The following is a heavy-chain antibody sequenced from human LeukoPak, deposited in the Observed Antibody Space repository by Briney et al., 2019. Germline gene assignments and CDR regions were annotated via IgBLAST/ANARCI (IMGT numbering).Heavy chain of an antibody. V-gene: IGHV3-21*01. CDR2: ISSSSSYI. CDR3: ARVFSGPYYFDS. CDR1: GFTFSSYS. D-gene: IGHD1-26*01. J-gene: IGHJ4*02. Sequence: GGSLRLSCAASGFTFSSYSMTWVRQAPGKGLEWVSSISSSSSYIYYADSVKGRFTISRDNAKNTPYLQMNSLKAEDTAVYHCARVFSGPYYFDSWGQGTLVTVSS.